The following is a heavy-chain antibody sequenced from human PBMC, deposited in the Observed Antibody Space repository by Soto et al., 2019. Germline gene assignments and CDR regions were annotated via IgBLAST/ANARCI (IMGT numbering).Heavy chain of an antibody. CDR3: AKGLRFMEH. Sequence: PGGSLRLSCGASGFTFSSYALHWVRQAPGKGLEWVALISNDGMNTFYADSVKGRMTVSRDKAEKTMYLQMNSLTAADTAVYYCAKGLRFMEHWGQGTVVTVSS. V-gene: IGHV3-30*18. CDR2: ISNDGMNT. CDR1: GFTFSSYA. D-gene: IGHD1-1*01. J-gene: IGHJ1*01.